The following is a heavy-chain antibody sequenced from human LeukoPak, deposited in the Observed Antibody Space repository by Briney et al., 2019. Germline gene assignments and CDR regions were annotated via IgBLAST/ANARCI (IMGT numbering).Heavy chain of an antibody. D-gene: IGHD3-10*01. CDR2: IYYSGST. V-gene: IGHV4-59*01. Sequence: SETLSLTCTVSGGSISSYYWSWIRQPPGKGLEWIGYIYYSGSTNYNPSLKSRVTISVDTSKNQFSLKLSSVTAADTAVYYCARVPTQYYYGSGSYYNGYFDLWGRGTLVTVSS. CDR3: ARVPTQYYYGSGSYYNGYFDL. CDR1: GGSISSYY. J-gene: IGHJ2*01.